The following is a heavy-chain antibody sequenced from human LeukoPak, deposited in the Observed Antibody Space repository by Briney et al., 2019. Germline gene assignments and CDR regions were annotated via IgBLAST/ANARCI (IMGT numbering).Heavy chain of an antibody. J-gene: IGHJ4*02. CDR2: IYYGGST. CDR1: GGSISSHH. Sequence: SETLSLTCTVSGGSISSHHWSWIRQPPGKGLDWIGYIYYGGSTTYNPSLESRVTISVDSSKNQFSLSLTSVTAADTAVYYCARGRPITLFGVVDYWGPGTLVTVSS. V-gene: IGHV4-59*11. CDR3: ARGRPITLFGVVDY. D-gene: IGHD3-3*01.